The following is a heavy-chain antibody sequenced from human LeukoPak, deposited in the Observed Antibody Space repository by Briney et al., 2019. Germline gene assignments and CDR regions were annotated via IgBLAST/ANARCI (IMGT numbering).Heavy chain of an antibody. D-gene: IGHD1-26*01. V-gene: IGHV4-59*01. CDR1: GGSISSYY. J-gene: IGHJ4*02. Sequence: SETLSLTCTVSGGSISSYYWSWIRQPPGKGLEWIGYIYYSGSTNYNPSLKSRVTISVDTSKNQFSLKLNSVTAADTAVYYCAKEEVGATHFDYWGQGSLVTVSS. CDR3: AKEEVGATHFDY. CDR2: IYYSGST.